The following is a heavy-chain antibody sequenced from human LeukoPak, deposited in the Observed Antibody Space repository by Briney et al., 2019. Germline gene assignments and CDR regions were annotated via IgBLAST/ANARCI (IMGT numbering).Heavy chain of an antibody. J-gene: IGHJ5*02. V-gene: IGHV4-38-2*02. D-gene: IGHD2-2*01. Sequence: SETLSLTCTVSASSISSGYFWGWIRQPPGKGLEWIGEINHSGSTNYNPSLKNRVTISVDTSKNQFSLKLSSVTAADTAVYYCATTSGSSTSFWFDPWGQGTLVTVSS. CDR2: INHSGST. CDR3: ATTSGSSTSFWFDP. CDR1: ASSISSGYF.